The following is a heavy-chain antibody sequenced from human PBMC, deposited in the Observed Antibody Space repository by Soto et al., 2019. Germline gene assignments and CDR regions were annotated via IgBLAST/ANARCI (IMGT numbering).Heavy chain of an antibody. D-gene: IGHD3-3*01. J-gene: IGHJ6*02. V-gene: IGHV1-3*01. CDR1: GYTFTSYA. CDR2: INAGNGNT. Sequence: GASVKVSCKASGYTFTSYAMHWVRQAPGQRLEWMGWINAGNGNTKYSQKFQGRVTITRDTSASTAYMELSSLRSEDTAVYYCAIVSLGSRTIFGVVGAYYGMDVWGQGTTVTVSS. CDR3: AIVSLGSRTIFGVVGAYYGMDV.